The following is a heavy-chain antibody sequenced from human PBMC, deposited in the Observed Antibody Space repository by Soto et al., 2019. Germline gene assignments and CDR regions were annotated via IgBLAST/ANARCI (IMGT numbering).Heavy chain of an antibody. Sequence: GASVKVSCKASGYTFTDYYMHLVRQAPGQALEWMGWINPNSGFTNYAQKFQGWVTMTRDTSISTAYMELSRLKSDDTAVYYCARVCSGGSCFFDYWGQGTLVTVSS. J-gene: IGHJ4*02. D-gene: IGHD2-15*01. CDR3: ARVCSGGSCFFDY. CDR1: GYTFTDYY. CDR2: INPNSGFT. V-gene: IGHV1-2*04.